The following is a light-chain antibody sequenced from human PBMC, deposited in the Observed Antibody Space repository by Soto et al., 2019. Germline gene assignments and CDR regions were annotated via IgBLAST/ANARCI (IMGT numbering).Light chain of an antibody. CDR3: QQYGGSPT. V-gene: IGKV3-20*01. J-gene: IGKJ1*01. Sequence: EIVLTQSPGTLSLSPGERATLSCRAIQTVSSSYLAWYQQKPGQAPRLLIYGASSRASGISDRFSGSGSGTDFTLTISRLEPEDFAVYYCQQYGGSPTFGQGTKVEI. CDR1: QTVSSSY. CDR2: GAS.